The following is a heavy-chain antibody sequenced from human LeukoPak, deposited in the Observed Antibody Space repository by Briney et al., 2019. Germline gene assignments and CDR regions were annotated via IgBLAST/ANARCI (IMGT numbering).Heavy chain of an antibody. CDR1: GGSISSGDYY. J-gene: IGHJ3*02. Sequence: SETLSLTCTVSGGSISSGDYYWSWIRQPPGKGLEWIGYIYYSGSTYYNPSLKSRVTISVDTSKNQFSLKLSSVTAADTAVYYCARGLGETDASDIWGQGTMVTVSS. D-gene: IGHD1-26*01. CDR2: IYYSGST. V-gene: IGHV4-30-4*08. CDR3: ARGLGETDASDI.